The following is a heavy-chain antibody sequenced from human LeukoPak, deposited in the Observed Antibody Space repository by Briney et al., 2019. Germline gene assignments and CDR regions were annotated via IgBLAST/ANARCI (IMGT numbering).Heavy chain of an antibody. Sequence: ASVKVSCKASGYTLTSYDIDWVRQATGQGLEWMGWMNPNSGNTGYAQKFQGRVTMTRNTSISTAYMELSSLRSEDTAVYYCARGGWFGELSVYDYWGQGTLVTVSS. CDR1: GYTLTSYD. D-gene: IGHD3-10*01. J-gene: IGHJ4*02. CDR3: ARGGWFGELSVYDY. V-gene: IGHV1-8*01. CDR2: MNPNSGNT.